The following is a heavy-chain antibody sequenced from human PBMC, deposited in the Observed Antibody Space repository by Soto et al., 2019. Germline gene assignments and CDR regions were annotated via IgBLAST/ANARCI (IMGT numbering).Heavy chain of an antibody. D-gene: IGHD6-13*01. J-gene: IGHJ5*02. CDR3: ARDKEEQLGNGNWFDP. CDR1: GGTFSSYA. Sequence: QVQLVQSGAEVKKPGSSVKVSCKASGGTFSSYAISWVRQAPGQGLEWMGGIIPIFGTANYAQKFQGRVTITAYESTSTAYMELSSLRSEDTAVYYCARDKEEQLGNGNWFDPWGQGTLVTVSS. CDR2: IIPIFGTA. V-gene: IGHV1-69*12.